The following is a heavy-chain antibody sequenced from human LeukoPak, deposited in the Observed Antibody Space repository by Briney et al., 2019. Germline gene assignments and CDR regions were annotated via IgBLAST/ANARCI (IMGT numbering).Heavy chain of an antibody. CDR3: ARGFDLTHYDAFDI. V-gene: IGHV4-59*01. CDR1: GGSISSYY. J-gene: IGHJ3*02. Sequence: PSETLSLTCTVSGGSISSYYWSWIRQPPGKGLEWIGYIYYSGSTNYNPSLKSRVTISVDTSKNQFSLKLSSVTAADTAVYYCARGFDLTHYDAFDIWGQGTMVTVSS. CDR2: IYYSGST. D-gene: IGHD3-3*01.